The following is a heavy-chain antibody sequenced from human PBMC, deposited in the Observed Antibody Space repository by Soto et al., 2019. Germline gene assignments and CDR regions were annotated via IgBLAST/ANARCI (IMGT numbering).Heavy chain of an antibody. CDR1: GGSMSSHY. CDR2: ISYSGST. CDR3: ARADPDASVGY. Sequence: SETLSLTCTVSGGSMSSHYWTWLRQPPGKGLEWIGYISYSGSTYYNPSLKSRITISADTSRNQFSLKLSSVIAADTAVYYCARADPDASVGYWGQGTLVTVSS. V-gene: IGHV4-59*11. J-gene: IGHJ4*02. D-gene: IGHD3-16*01.